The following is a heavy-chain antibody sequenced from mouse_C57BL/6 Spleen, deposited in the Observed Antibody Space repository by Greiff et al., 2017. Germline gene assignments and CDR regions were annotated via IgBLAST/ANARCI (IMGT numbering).Heavy chain of an antibody. J-gene: IGHJ3*01. D-gene: IGHD3-2*02. CDR1: GYTFTSYW. CDR3: ARWASSGPWFAY. CDR2: IYPGSGST. Sequence: VQLQQPGAELVQPGASVKMSCKASGYTFTSYWITWVKQRPGQGLEWIGDIYPGSGSTNYNEKFKSKATLTVDTSSSTAYMQLSSLTSEDSAVXYCARWASSGPWFAYWGQGTLVTVSA. V-gene: IGHV1-55*01.